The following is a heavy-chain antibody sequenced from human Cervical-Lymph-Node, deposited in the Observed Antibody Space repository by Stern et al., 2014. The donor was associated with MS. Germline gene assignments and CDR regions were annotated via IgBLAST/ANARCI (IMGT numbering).Heavy chain of an antibody. D-gene: IGHD3-22*01. CDR1: GGSITSGSYY. V-gene: IGHV4-61*02. CDR3: ARKFVVNPAYYFDF. J-gene: IGHJ4*02. CDR2: IDTSGNT. Sequence: QVQLQESGPGLVKPSQTLSLTCSVSGGSITSGSYYWSWIRQPAGKGLEWIGRIDTSGNTNYNPPLKSRVPISVDTPKNQFSLKMSFVTAADTAMYYCARKFVVNPAYYFDFWGQGTLVTVSS.